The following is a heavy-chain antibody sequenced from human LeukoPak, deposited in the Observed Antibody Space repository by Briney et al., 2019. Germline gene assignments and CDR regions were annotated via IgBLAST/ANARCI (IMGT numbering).Heavy chain of an antibody. D-gene: IGHD3-22*01. V-gene: IGHV3-23*01. CDR3: AKVPSRYYHDSSGSPNNWFDP. CDR2: ISGSGGST. CDR1: GFTFSSYA. J-gene: IGHJ5*02. Sequence: GGSLRLSCAASGFTFSSYAMSWVRQAPGKGLEWVSAISGSGGSTYYADSVKGRFTISRDNSKNTLYLQMNSLRAEDTAVYYCAKVPSRYYHDSSGSPNNWFDPWGQGTLVTVSS.